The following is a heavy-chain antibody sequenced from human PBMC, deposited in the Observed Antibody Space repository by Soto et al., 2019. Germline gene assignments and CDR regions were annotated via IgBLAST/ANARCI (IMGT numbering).Heavy chain of an antibody. D-gene: IGHD3-16*01. J-gene: IGHJ4*02. Sequence: EVKLVDSGGGLVKPGGSLRLSCAASGFNFMNAWMTWVRQAPGKGLEWVGHIKTKGEGETTDYAAPVKGRFTISRDDSENTLYLQMNSLKTEDTAMYYCSTDVHYTYGGAIAYWGQGTLVTVSS. CDR3: STDVHYTYGGAIAY. CDR1: GFNFMNAW. V-gene: IGHV3-15*01. CDR2: IKTKGEGETT.